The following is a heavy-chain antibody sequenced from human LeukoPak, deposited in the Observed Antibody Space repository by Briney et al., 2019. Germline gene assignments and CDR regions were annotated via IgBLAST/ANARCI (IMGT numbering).Heavy chain of an antibody. V-gene: IGHV3-23*01. CDR2: ISGSGGTT. J-gene: IGHJ4*02. D-gene: IGHD6-19*01. CDR3: AKDHLPGIVVADRDY. Sequence: GGSMRLSCAASGFIFSRYGMSWVRQAPGKGLEWVSAISGSGGTTYYADSVKGRFTITRDNSKNTLYLQINSLRAEDTAVYYCAKDHLPGIVVADRDYWGLGTLVTVSS. CDR1: GFIFSRYG.